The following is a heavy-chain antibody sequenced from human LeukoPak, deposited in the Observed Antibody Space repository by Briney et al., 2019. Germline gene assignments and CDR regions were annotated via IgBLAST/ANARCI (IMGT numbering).Heavy chain of an antibody. V-gene: IGHV1-18*01. D-gene: IGHD3-3*01. Sequence: ASVKVSCKASGYTFTSYGISWVRQAPGQGLEWMGWISAYNGNTNYAQKLQGRVTMTTDTSTSTAYMELRSLRSDDTAVYYCARDHAIFGVVPYYFDYWGQGTLVTVSS. CDR3: ARDHAIFGVVPYYFDY. CDR2: ISAYNGNT. CDR1: GYTFTSYG. J-gene: IGHJ4*02.